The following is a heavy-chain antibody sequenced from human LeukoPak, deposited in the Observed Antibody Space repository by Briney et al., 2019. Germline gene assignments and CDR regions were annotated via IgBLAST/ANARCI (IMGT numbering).Heavy chain of an antibody. J-gene: IGHJ6*03. D-gene: IGHD3-10*02. CDR2: INSDGSST. CDR3: AKDEVAYYGRGMDV. Sequence: PGGSLRLSCAASGFTFSSYWTHWVRQAPGKGLVWVSRINSDGSSTSYADSVKGRFTISRDNAKNTLYLQMNSLRAEDTAVYYCAKDEVAYYGRGMDVWGKGTTVTISS. CDR1: GFTFSSYW. V-gene: IGHV3-74*01.